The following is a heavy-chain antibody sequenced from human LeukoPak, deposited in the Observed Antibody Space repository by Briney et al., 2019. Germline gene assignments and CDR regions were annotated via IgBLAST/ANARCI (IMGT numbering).Heavy chain of an antibody. CDR1: GFTFSSYS. CDR2: ISSSSSTI. J-gene: IGHJ5*02. Sequence: GGSLRLSCAASGFTFSSYSMNWVRQGPGKGLVWVSNISSSSSTIYYADSVKGRFTISRDNAKNSLYLQMNSLRAEDTAVYYCARGPAGITIFGVVYNWFDPWGQGTLVTVSS. V-gene: IGHV3-48*01. D-gene: IGHD3-3*01. CDR3: ARGPAGITIFGVVYNWFDP.